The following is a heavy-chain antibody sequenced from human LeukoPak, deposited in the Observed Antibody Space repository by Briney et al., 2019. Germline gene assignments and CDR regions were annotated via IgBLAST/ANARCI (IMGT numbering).Heavy chain of an antibody. D-gene: IGHD2-15*01. CDR1: GFTFSSYS. Sequence: PGGSLRLSCAASGFTFSSYSMNWVRQAPGKGLEWVSSISSSGTYVYYADSVKGRFTISRDNAKNSLYLQMNSLRAEDTAVYYCARDFRYCSGGSCYDGVGFDYWGQGTLVTVSS. J-gene: IGHJ4*02. V-gene: IGHV3-21*01. CDR2: ISSSGTYV. CDR3: ARDFRYCSGGSCYDGVGFDY.